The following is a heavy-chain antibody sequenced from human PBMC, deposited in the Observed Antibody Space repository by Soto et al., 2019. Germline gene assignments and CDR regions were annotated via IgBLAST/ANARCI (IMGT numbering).Heavy chain of an antibody. D-gene: IGHD6-19*01. CDR1: GFTFSSYA. V-gene: IGHV3-23*01. Sequence: GGSLRLSCAASGFTFSSYAMSWVRQAPGKGLEWVSAISGSGGSTYYADSVKGRFTISRDNSKNTLYLQMNSLRAEDTAVYYCANSLGQWLVRFDYWGQGTLVTVSS. CDR3: ANSLGQWLVRFDY. J-gene: IGHJ4*02. CDR2: ISGSGGST.